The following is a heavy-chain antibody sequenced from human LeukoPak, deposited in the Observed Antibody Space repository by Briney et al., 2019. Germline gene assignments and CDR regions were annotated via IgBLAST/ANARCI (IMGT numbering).Heavy chain of an antibody. D-gene: IGHD3-10*01. Sequence: GGSLRLSCAASGFSFSSSGMNWVRQAPGKGLEWISYIDTSSNTKNYVDSVKGRFTISRDNAKNSLYLQMNSLRVEDTAVYYCAGPLGSPYFHHWGQGTLVTVSS. V-gene: IGHV3-48*01. CDR3: AGPLGSPYFHH. J-gene: IGHJ1*01. CDR1: GFSFSSSG. CDR2: IDTSSNTK.